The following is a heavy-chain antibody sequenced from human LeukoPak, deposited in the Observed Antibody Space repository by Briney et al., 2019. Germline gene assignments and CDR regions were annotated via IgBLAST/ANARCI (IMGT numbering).Heavy chain of an antibody. CDR3: ASVNCSGGSCYSIWFDP. Sequence: SVKVSCKASGGTFSSYAISWVRQAPGQGLEWMGRIIPILGIANYAQKFQGRVTITADKSTSTAYMELSSLRSEDTAVYYCASVNCSGGSCYSIWFDPWGQGTLVTVSS. J-gene: IGHJ5*02. CDR2: IIPILGIA. D-gene: IGHD2-15*01. V-gene: IGHV1-69*04. CDR1: GGTFSSYA.